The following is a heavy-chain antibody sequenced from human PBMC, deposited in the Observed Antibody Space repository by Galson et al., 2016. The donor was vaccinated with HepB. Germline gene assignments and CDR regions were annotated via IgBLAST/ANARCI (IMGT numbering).Heavy chain of an antibody. V-gene: IGHV3-21*01. CDR1: GFTFKTYT. CDR3: AREGSVVKPTDPVSAFDF. D-gene: IGHD1-1*01. CDR2: ISSSKTYI. J-gene: IGHJ3*01. Sequence: SLRLSCAASGFTFKTYTMNWVRQAPGKAPEWVSSISSSKTYIYHADSVRGRFTVSRDNAKDSLYLQMYSLRAEDTATYYCAREGSVVKPTDPVSAFDFWGQGTVVTVSS.